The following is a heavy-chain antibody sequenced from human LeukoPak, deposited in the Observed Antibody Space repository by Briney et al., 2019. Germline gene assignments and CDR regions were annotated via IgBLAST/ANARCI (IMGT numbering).Heavy chain of an antibody. CDR1: GFTFSNYW. J-gene: IGHJ5*02. V-gene: IGHV3-74*01. Sequence: GGSLRLSCAGSGFTFSNYWFHWVRQTPGKGLLWVSRITPDGSGTNYADSVKGRFTISRDNAKNSLYLQMNSLRAEDTAVYYCARDRQTTVVTRVDWFDPWGQGTLVTVSS. CDR3: ARDRQTTVVTRVDWFDP. CDR2: ITPDGSGT. D-gene: IGHD4-23*01.